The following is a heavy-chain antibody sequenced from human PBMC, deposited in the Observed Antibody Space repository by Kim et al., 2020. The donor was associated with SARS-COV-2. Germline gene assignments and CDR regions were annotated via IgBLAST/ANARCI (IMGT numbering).Heavy chain of an antibody. D-gene: IGHD6-19*01. V-gene: IGHV4-34*01. CDR2: INHSGST. CDR3: ARRPHLAVAGTSDY. J-gene: IGHJ4*02. CDR1: GGSFSGYY. Sequence: SETLSLTCAVHGGSFSGYYWSWIRQPPGKGLEWIGEINHSGSTNYNPSLKSRVTISVDTSKNQFSLKLSSVTAADTAVYYCARRPHLAVAGTSDYWGQGTLVTVSS.